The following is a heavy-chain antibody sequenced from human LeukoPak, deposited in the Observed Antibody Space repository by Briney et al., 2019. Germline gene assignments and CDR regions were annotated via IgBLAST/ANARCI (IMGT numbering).Heavy chain of an antibody. V-gene: IGHV4-59*01. J-gene: IGHJ4*02. CDR1: GRSISSYY. D-gene: IGHD2-15*01. Sequence: SETLSLTCTVSGRSISSYYWRWIRQPPGKGLEWVGYIYYSGSTNYNPSLKSRVTISVDTSKNQFYLKLSSVTAADTAVYYCARGFTSYCSGGSCYSDYWGQGTLVTVSS. CDR2: IYYSGST. CDR3: ARGFTSYCSGGSCYSDY.